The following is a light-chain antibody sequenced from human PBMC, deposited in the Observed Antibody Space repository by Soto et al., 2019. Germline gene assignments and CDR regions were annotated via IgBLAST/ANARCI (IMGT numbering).Light chain of an antibody. V-gene: IGLV1-40*01. CDR2: DND. J-gene: IGLJ2*01. CDR3: QSYDTSLSAVV. CDR1: SSNIGAGYD. Sequence: QSVLTQPPSLSGAPGQRVTISCTGSSSNIGAGYDVQWYQHLPGTAPKLLIYDNDNRPSGVPDRFSGSKSGTSASLAITGLQADDEADYYCQSYDTSLSAVVFGGGTKVTVL.